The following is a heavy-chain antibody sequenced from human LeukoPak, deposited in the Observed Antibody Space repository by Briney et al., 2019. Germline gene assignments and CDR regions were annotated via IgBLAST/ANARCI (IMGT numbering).Heavy chain of an antibody. J-gene: IGHJ4*02. Sequence: GGSLRLSCAASGFTFSSYGMHWVRQAPGKGLEWVAFIRYDGSNKYYADSVKGRFTISRDNSKNTLYLQMNSLRAEDTAVYYCANTYYYGSENIDYWGQGTLVTVSS. CDR2: IRYDGSNK. CDR3: ANTYYYGSENIDY. D-gene: IGHD3-10*01. CDR1: GFTFSSYG. V-gene: IGHV3-30*02.